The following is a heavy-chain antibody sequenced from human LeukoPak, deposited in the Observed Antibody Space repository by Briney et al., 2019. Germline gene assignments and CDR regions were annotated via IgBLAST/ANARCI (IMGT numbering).Heavy chain of an antibody. V-gene: IGHV4-61*01. CDR2: INYSGST. J-gene: IGHJ5*02. CDR1: GGSVSSGSYY. D-gene: IGHD2-21*02. CDR3: ARVGVVVTARWFDP. Sequence: PSETLSLTCTVSGGSVSSGSYYWSWIRQPPGKGLEWIVYINYSGSTNYNPSLKRLVTISVDTSKNQFSLKLSSVPAADTAVYYCARVGVVVTARWFDPWGQGTVVTVSS.